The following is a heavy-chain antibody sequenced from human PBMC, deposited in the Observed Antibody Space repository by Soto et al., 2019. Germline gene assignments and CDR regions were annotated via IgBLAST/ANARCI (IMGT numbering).Heavy chain of an antibody. CDR3: TRAYNGYPPGAFDI. V-gene: IGHV3-15*07. J-gene: IGHJ3*02. CDR2: IKSKADGGTT. CDR1: GFSLTNVW. D-gene: IGHD5-12*01. Sequence: PGGSLRLSCAVSGFSLTNVWMNWVRQAPGKGLEWVGRIKSKADGGTTDYAAPVKGRFIISRDESKNTLYLEMNSLKIEDTAVYYCTRAYNGYPPGAFDIWGQGTMVTVSS.